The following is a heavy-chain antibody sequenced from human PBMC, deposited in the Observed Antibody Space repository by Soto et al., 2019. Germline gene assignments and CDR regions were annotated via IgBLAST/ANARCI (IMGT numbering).Heavy chain of an antibody. V-gene: IGHV3-48*02. Sequence: EVQLVESGGGLVQPGGSLRLSCTASGFTFSSYNMNWVRQAPGKGLEWVSYITSSSRTIYYADSVKGRFTTSRDNAKNSRYLQMNSLGDEDTGVYYCARDRSIAGTHDYWGQGTLVTVSS. CDR2: ITSSSRTI. J-gene: IGHJ4*02. CDR1: GFTFSSYN. D-gene: IGHD6-6*01. CDR3: ARDRSIAGTHDY.